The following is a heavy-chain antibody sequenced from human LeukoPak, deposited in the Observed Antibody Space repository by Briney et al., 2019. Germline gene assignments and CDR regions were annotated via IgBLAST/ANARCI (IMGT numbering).Heavy chain of an antibody. V-gene: IGHV4-59*01. Sequence: SETLSLTCTVSGDSISLYYWSWIRQPPGKGLEWIGYIYYTGSTKSNPSLKSRVTISVDTSKKQFSLNLSSVTAADTAVHYCARAGWFSTMWHFDYWGQGILVTVSS. CDR2: IYYTGST. D-gene: IGHD6-19*01. CDR3: ARAGWFSTMWHFDY. CDR1: GDSISLYY. J-gene: IGHJ4*02.